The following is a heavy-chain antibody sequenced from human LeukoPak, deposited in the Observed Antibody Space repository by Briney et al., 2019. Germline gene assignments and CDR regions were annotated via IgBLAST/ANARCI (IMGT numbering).Heavy chain of an antibody. CDR2: IYHSGST. Sequence: SETLSLTCAVSGGSISSSNWWSWVRQPPGKGLEWIGEIYHSGSTNYNPSLKSRVTISVDKSKNQFSLKLSSVTAADTAVYYCARGFPGVAATGGHFDYWGQGTLVTVSS. CDR3: ARGFPGVAATGGHFDY. D-gene: IGHD2-15*01. V-gene: IGHV4-4*02. CDR1: GGSISSSNW. J-gene: IGHJ4*02.